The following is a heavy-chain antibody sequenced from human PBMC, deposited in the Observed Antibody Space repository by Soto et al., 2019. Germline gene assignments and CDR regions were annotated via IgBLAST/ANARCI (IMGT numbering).Heavy chain of an antibody. D-gene: IGHD3-22*01. CDR1: GFTFSNAW. V-gene: IGHV3-15*07. CDR3: TTSFSMYYYDNSGRRDY. CDR2: IKSKTDGGTT. Sequence: EVQLVESGGGLVKPGGSLRLSCAASGFTFSNAWMNWVRQAPGKGLEWVGRIKSKTDGGTTDYAAPVKGRFTISRDDSKNTLYLQMNSLKTEDTAVYYCTTSFSMYYYDNSGRRDYWGQGTLVTVSS. J-gene: IGHJ4*02.